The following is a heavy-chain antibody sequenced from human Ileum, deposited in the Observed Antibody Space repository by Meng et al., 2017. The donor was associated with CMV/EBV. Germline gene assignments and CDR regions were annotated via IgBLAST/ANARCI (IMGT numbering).Heavy chain of an antibody. Sequence: VSGGSISSSNYYWGWIRQPPGKELESIGIIYYSGSTYYNPSLKSRVTISVDTSKSQFSLRLSSVTAADTAVYYCARLNWFGDRYFDYWGQGTLVTVSS. CDR3: ARLNWFGDRYFDY. D-gene: IGHD3-10*01. CDR1: GGSISSSNYY. J-gene: IGHJ4*02. CDR2: IYYSGST. V-gene: IGHV4-39*01.